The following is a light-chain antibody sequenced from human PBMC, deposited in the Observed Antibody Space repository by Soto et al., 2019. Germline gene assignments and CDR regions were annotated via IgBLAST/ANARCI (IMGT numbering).Light chain of an antibody. V-gene: IGKV1-39*01. CDR3: QQSYSTPPFP. J-gene: IGKJ3*01. Sequence: DIQMTQSPSSLSASVGDRVTITCRASQSISSYLNWYQQKPGKAPKLLIYAASSLQSGVPPRFSGSGSGTDLTLTISSLQPEDFATYYCQQSYSTPPFPFGPGTKVDIK. CDR2: AAS. CDR1: QSISSY.